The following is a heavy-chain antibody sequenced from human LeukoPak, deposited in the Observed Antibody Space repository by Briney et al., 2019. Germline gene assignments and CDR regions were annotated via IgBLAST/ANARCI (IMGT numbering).Heavy chain of an antibody. Sequence: GASVKDSCKASGYTFTCHYIHWVRQAPGQGFEWMGWIKPNTGGTDYAQKFQDRIAISTYTSISTTYMELSSLRSDDTALYYCARDLATIDGIAWYYFENWGQGTLVTVS. CDR3: ARDLATIDGIAWYYFEN. V-gene: IGHV1-2*02. CDR2: IKPNTGGT. CDR1: GYTFTCHY. D-gene: IGHD5-12*01. J-gene: IGHJ4*02.